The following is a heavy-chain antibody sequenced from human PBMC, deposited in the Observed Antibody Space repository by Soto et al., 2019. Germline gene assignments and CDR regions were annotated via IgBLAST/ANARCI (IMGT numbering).Heavy chain of an antibody. D-gene: IGHD6-19*01. V-gene: IGHV4-39*01. CDR2: IYYSGST. Sequence: SETLSLTCTVSGGSIGSSSYYWGWIRQPPGKGLEWIGSIYYSGSTYYNPSLKSRVTISVDTSKNQFSLKLSSVTAADTAVYYCARQAGAGYGSGCVDYWGQGTLVTVSS. CDR3: ARQAGAGYGSGCVDY. CDR1: GGSIGSSSYY. J-gene: IGHJ4*02.